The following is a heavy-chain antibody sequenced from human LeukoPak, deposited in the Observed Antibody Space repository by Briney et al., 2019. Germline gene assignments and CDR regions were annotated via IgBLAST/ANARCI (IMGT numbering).Heavy chain of an antibody. Sequence: PSETLSLTCSVSGGSIISSPYHWGWLRQAPGKGLQWIGNVFHSGNTYYSPSLQSRVAISIDTSKNRFSLKLTSVTAADTAVYYCARQIVGTSWNYYYSYIDVWGNGTSVSVSS. V-gene: IGHV4-39*01. CDR3: ARQIVGTSWNYYYSYIDV. D-gene: IGHD1-1*01. CDR1: GGSIISSPYH. CDR2: VFHSGNT. J-gene: IGHJ6*03.